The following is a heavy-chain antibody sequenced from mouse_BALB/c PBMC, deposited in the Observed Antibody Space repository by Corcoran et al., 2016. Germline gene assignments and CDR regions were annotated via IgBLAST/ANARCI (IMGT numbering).Heavy chain of an antibody. D-gene: IGHD1-1*01. J-gene: IGHJ1*01. CDR1: GYSFTDYS. CDR3: ARFTTVPVYWYFDV. V-gene: IGHV1-39*01. CDR2: INPYYGST. Sequence: EIQLQQTGPELVKPGASVKISCKASGYSFTDYSMLWVKQSHGKSLEWIGNINPYYGSTSYNLKFKGKATLTVDKSSSTAYMQLNSLTSEDSAVYYCARFTTVPVYWYFDVWGAGTTVTVSS.